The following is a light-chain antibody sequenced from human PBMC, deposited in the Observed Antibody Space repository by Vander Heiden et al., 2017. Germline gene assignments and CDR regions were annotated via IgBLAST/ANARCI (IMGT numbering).Light chain of an antibody. CDR3: QVWDSSSDHLYV. Sequence: SYVLTQPPSVSVAPGQTARINCGGNNIGSKSVHWYQQQPGQAPGLVVYDDSDRPSGIPERFSGSNSGNTATLTISRVEAGDEADYYCQVWDSSSDHLYVFGTGTKVTVL. CDR2: DDS. CDR1: NIGSKS. J-gene: IGLJ1*01. V-gene: IGLV3-21*02.